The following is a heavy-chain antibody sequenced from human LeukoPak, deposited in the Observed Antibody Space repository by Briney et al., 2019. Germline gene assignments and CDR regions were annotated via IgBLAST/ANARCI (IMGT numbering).Heavy chain of an antibody. D-gene: IGHD3-10*01. Sequence: PSETLSLTCAVYGGSFSGYYWSWIRQPPGKGLEWIGEINHSGSTNYNPSLKSRVTISVDTSKNQFSLKLSSVTAADTAVYYCARERKYYYGSGIFQHWGQGTLVTVSS. J-gene: IGHJ1*01. CDR2: INHSGST. CDR3: ARERKYYYGSGIFQH. V-gene: IGHV4-34*01. CDR1: GGSFSGYY.